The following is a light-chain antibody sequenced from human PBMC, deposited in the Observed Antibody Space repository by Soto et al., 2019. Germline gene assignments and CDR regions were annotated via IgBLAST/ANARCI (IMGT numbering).Light chain of an antibody. CDR1: QSVSSSY. CDR3: QQYGRSAIT. J-gene: IGKJ5*01. V-gene: IGKV3-20*01. CDR2: GAS. Sequence: EIVLTQSPVTLCLAPLERATLSCRASQSVSSSYLAWYQQKPGQAPRLLIYGASSRATGIPDRFSGSGSGTDFTLTISRLEPEDFAVYYCQQYGRSAITFGQGTRLELK.